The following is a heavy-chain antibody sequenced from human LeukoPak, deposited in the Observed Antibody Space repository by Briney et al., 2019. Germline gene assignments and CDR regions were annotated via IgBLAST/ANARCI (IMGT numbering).Heavy chain of an antibody. CDR1: GVTLSDHH. J-gene: IGHJ3*02. V-gene: IGHV3-72*01. D-gene: IGHD3-22*01. CDR2: TRDKARGYTT. Sequence: PGGSLRLSCAASGVTLSDHHMDWVRQAPGKGLEWVGRTRDKARGYTTEYAASVKGRFTISRDDSKTLVYLQMNSLRTEDTAVYFCARDGAEGDNSALDMWGQGTVVTVSS. CDR3: ARDGAEGDNSALDM.